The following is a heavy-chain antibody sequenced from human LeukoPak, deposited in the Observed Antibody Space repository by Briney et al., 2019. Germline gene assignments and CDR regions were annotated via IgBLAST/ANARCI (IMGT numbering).Heavy chain of an antibody. Sequence: GGSLRLSCAASGFTFSNYWMSWVRQAPGKGLEWVANIKQDGSDKYYVDSVKGRFTISRDNAKNSLYLQMNSLRAEDTAVYYCARFSRLSCCSFDYWGQGTMVTVSS. D-gene: IGHD2-21*01. CDR3: ARFSRLSCCSFDY. CDR2: IKQDGSDK. V-gene: IGHV3-7*01. J-gene: IGHJ4*02. CDR1: GFTFSNYW.